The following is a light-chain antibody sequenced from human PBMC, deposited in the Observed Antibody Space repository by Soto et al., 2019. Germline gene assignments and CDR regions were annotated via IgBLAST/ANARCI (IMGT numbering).Light chain of an antibody. Sequence: QSVQTQPPSVSGAPGQRVTISCTGSSSNIGAGYDVHWYQQLPGTAPKLLIYGNSNRPSGVPDRFSGSKSGTSASLAITGLQAEDEADYYCQSYDNSLSGYVFGTGTKVTVL. J-gene: IGLJ1*01. V-gene: IGLV1-40*01. CDR2: GNS. CDR1: SSNIGAGYD. CDR3: QSYDNSLSGYV.